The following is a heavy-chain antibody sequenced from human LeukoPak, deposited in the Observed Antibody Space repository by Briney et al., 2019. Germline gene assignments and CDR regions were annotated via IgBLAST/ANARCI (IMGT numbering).Heavy chain of an antibody. D-gene: IGHD1-14*01. J-gene: IGHJ5*02. CDR2: INAGNGNT. CDR3: GRDHRTGIVAGRMYNYFDP. V-gene: IGHV1-3*01. Sequence: ASVKVSCKASGYTFTSYAMHWVRQAPGQRLEWMGWINAGNGNTKYSQKFQGRVTMTRDTSTSTVYMELSSLRSEDTAVYYCGRDHRTGIVAGRMYNYFDPWGQGTLVTVSS. CDR1: GYTFTSYA.